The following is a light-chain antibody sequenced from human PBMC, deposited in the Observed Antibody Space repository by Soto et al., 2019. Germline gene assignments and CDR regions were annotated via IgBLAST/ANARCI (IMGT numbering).Light chain of an antibody. J-gene: IGKJ2*01. Sequence: EIVITQSPATLSVSPGERATLSCRASQSVRSNMAWYQQKPGQARRLLIYGASTRATGIPASFSGSGSGTEFTLTISSLQSEDFAVYYCQQYNKWPLYTFGQGTKLEIK. V-gene: IGKV3-15*01. CDR1: QSVRSN. CDR2: GAS. CDR3: QQYNKWPLYT.